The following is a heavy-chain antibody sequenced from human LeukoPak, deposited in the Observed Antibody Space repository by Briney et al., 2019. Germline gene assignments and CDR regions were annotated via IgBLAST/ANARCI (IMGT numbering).Heavy chain of an antibody. V-gene: IGHV1-69*04. J-gene: IGHJ4*02. CDR3: ARSYGGYLIDY. CDR2: IIPILGIA. D-gene: IGHD5-12*01. Sequence: SVKVSCKASGGTFSSYAIRWVRQAPGQGLEWMGRIIPILGIANYAQKFQGRVTITADKPTSTAYMELSSLRSEDTAVYYCARSYGGYLIDYWGQGTLVTVSS. CDR1: GGTFSSYA.